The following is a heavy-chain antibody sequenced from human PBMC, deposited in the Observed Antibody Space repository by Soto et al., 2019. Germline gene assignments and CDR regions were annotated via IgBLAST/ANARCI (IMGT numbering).Heavy chain of an antibody. D-gene: IGHD3-10*01. V-gene: IGHV3-21*01. CDR2: ICFSFCFI. CDR3: GGARGGGSQLFDY. J-gene: IGHJ4*02. CDR1: GFTFSSYS. Sequence: GGSLRLSCAASGFTFSSYSMNWVRQTHGKGLEWVSSICFSFCFIYFADSVKGRFTISRENSKNSLFFQMQRLRAVDTAVFYCGGARGGGSQLFDYWGQGTLVTVSS.